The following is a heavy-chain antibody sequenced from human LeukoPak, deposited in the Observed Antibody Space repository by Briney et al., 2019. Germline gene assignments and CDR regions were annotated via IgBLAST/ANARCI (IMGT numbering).Heavy chain of an antibody. Sequence: GASVKVSCKASGGTFSSYAISWVRQAPGQGLEWMGRIIPILGIANYAQKFQGRVTITADKSTRTAYMELSSLRSEDTAVYYCATIPYCSGGSCYSPRYYFDYWGQGTLVTVSS. CDR3: ATIPYCSGGSCYSPRYYFDY. CDR2: IIPILGIA. D-gene: IGHD2-15*01. CDR1: GGTFSSYA. V-gene: IGHV1-69*04. J-gene: IGHJ4*02.